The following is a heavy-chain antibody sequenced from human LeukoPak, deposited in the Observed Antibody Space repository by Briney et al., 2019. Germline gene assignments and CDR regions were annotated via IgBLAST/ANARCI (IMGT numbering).Heavy chain of an antibody. Sequence: GGSLRLSCAASGFTFRSYGMHWVRQAPGKGLEWVAFIRYDGSSKYYADSVKGRFTISRDNSKNTLYLQMNSLRAEDTAVYYCAKPTWVVPAATQTFDYWGQGTLVTVAS. CDR2: IRYDGSSK. CDR3: AKPTWVVPAATQTFDY. V-gene: IGHV3-30*02. J-gene: IGHJ4*02. D-gene: IGHD2-2*01. CDR1: GFTFRSYG.